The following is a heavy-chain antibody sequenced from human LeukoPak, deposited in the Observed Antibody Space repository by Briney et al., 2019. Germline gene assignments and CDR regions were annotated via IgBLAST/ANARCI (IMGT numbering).Heavy chain of an antibody. CDR1: GGSISSYY. Sequence: PSETLSLTCTVSGGSISSYYWSWIRQPPGKGLEWIGYIYYSGSTNFNPSLKSRVTISIDTSKNQFSLRLSSVTAADTAVYYCARGRSGYDYYFEYWAREPWSPSPQ. CDR2: IYYSGST. J-gene: IGHJ4*02. D-gene: IGHD5-12*01. CDR3: ARGRSGYDYYFEY. V-gene: IGHV4-59*01.